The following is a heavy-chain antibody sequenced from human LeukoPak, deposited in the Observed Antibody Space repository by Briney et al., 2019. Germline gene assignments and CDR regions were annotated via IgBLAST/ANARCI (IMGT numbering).Heavy chain of an antibody. CDR1: GYTFTSYG. CDR3: ARIYCSSTSCYTYYGMDV. Sequence: ASVKVSCKASGYTFTSYGISWVRQAPGQRLEWMGWINAGNGNTKYSQKFQGRVTITRDTSASTAYMELSSLRSEDTAVYYCARIYCSSTSCYTYYGMDVWGQGTTVTVSS. CDR2: INAGNGNT. J-gene: IGHJ6*02. D-gene: IGHD2-2*02. V-gene: IGHV1-3*01.